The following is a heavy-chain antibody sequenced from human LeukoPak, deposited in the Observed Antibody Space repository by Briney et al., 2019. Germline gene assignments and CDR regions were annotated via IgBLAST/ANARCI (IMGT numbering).Heavy chain of an antibody. V-gene: IGHV4-59*12. CDR2: IYYSGST. Sequence: SETLSLTCTVSGGSISSYYWSWIRQPPGKGLEWIGYIYYSGSTNYNPSLKSRVTISVDTSKNQFSLKLSSVTAADTAVYYCAREGYDSSGYYDYWGQGTLVTVSS. CDR3: AREGYDSSGYYDY. D-gene: IGHD3-22*01. CDR1: GGSISSYY. J-gene: IGHJ4*02.